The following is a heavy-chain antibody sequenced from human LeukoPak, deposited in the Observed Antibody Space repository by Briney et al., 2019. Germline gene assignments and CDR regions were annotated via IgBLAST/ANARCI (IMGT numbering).Heavy chain of an antibody. CDR3: ARGGPYYYYYMDV. Sequence: SETLSLTCTVSGGSISSGSYYWSWIRQPTGKGLEWIGRIYTSGSTNYNPSLKSRVTISVDTSKNQFSLKLSSVTAADTAVYYCARGGPYYYYYMDVWGKGTTVTVSS. CDR2: IYTSGST. CDR1: GGSISSGSYY. D-gene: IGHD1-26*01. J-gene: IGHJ6*03. V-gene: IGHV4-61*02.